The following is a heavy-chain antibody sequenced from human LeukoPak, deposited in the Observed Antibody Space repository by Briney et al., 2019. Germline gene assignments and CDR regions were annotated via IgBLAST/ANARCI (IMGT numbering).Heavy chain of an antibody. V-gene: IGHV4-38-2*01. J-gene: IGHJ4*02. Sequence: SETLSLTCAVSGYSISSGYYWGWIRQPPGKGLEWIGSIYHSGGTYYNPSLKSRVTISVDTSKNQFSLKLSSVTAADTAVYYCARLWDYYDSSGYYRRFLYYFDYWGQGTLVTVSS. CDR3: ARLWDYYDSSGYYRRFLYYFDY. D-gene: IGHD3-22*01. CDR1: GYSISSGYY. CDR2: IYHSGGT.